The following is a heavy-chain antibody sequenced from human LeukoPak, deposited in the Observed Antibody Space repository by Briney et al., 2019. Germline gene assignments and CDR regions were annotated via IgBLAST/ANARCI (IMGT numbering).Heavy chain of an antibody. V-gene: IGHV3-23*01. Sequence: GGSLRLSCAASGFTFTSYAMNWVRQAPGKGLEWVSAISGSGVSTFYADSVKGRFTISRDNSKNTLYLQMNSLRAEDTAVYYCAKEGHSDFWSGYYYASYYFDYWGQGTLVTVSS. CDR2: ISGSGVST. J-gene: IGHJ4*02. CDR3: AKEGHSDFWSGYYYASYYFDY. D-gene: IGHD3-3*01. CDR1: GFTFTSYA.